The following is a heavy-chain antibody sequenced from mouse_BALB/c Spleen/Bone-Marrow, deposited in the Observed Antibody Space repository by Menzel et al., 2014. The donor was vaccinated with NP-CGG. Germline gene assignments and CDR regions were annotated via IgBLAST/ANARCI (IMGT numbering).Heavy chain of an antibody. CDR2: ISNGGGST. CDR1: GFTFSDYY. Sequence: EVKLVESGGGLVQPGGSLKLSCATSGFTFSDYYMYWVRQTPEKRLEWVAYISNGGGSTYYPDTVKGRFTISRDNAKNTLYLQVSRLKSEDTAMYYCARRRSLYYAMDYWGQGTSVTVSS. D-gene: IGHD1-1*01. V-gene: IGHV5-12*02. CDR3: ARRRSLYYAMDY. J-gene: IGHJ4*01.